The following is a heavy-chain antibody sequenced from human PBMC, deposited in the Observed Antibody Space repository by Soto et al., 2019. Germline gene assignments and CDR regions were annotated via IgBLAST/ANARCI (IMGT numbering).Heavy chain of an antibody. CDR1: GGTFSSYA. CDR3: ARATHCTNGVCSGNVDWSDP. V-gene: IGHV1-69*12. Sequence: QVQLVQSGAEVKKPGSSVKVSCKASGGTFSSYAISWVRQAPGQGLEWMGGIIPIFGTANYAQKFQGRVTITADESTSTAYMELSSLRSEDTAVYYCARATHCTNGVCSGNVDWSDPWGQGTLVTVSS. D-gene: IGHD2-8*01. J-gene: IGHJ5*02. CDR2: IIPIFGTA.